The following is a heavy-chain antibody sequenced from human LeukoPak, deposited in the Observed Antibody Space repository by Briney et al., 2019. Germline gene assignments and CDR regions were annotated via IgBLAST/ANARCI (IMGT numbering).Heavy chain of an antibody. CDR2: IKSKTDGWTT. CDR3: TTVTYYYDNSGYYHGVFDY. J-gene: IGHJ4*02. CDR1: GFTFSNAW. V-gene: IGHV3-15*01. Sequence: GGSLRLSCAASGFTFSNAWMSWVRQAPGKGLEWVGRIKSKTDGWTTDYAAPVKGTFTISKDDSKNTLYLQMNSLKTEDTAVYYCTTVTYYYDNSGYYHGVFDYWGQGTLVTVSS. D-gene: IGHD3-22*01.